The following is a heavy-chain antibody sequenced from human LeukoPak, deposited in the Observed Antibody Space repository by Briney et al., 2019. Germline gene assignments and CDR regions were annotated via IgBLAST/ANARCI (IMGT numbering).Heavy chain of an antibody. J-gene: IGHJ4*02. V-gene: IGHV4-59*01. CDR1: GGSISSYY. Sequence: SETLSLTCTVSGGSISSYYWSWIRQPPGKGLEWIGYIYYSGSTNYNPSLKSRVTISVDTSKNQFSLKLSSVTAADTAVYYCARGVAAAGIDYWGQGTLVSVSS. CDR2: IYYSGST. CDR3: ARGVAAAGIDY. D-gene: IGHD6-13*01.